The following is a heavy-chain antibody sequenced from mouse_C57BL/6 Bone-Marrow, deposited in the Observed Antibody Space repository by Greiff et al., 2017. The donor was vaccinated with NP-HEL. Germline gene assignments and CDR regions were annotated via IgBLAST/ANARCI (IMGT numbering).Heavy chain of an antibody. Sequence: QVQLQQPGAELARPGSSVKLSCKASGYTFTSYWMDWVKQRPGQGLEWIGNIYPSDSETHYNQKFKDKATLTVDKSSSTAYMQLSSLTSEDSAVYYCAFYYYGRDYWGQGTTLTVSS. CDR1: GYTFTSYW. J-gene: IGHJ2*01. CDR3: AFYYYGRDY. D-gene: IGHD1-1*01. V-gene: IGHV1-61*01. CDR2: IYPSDSET.